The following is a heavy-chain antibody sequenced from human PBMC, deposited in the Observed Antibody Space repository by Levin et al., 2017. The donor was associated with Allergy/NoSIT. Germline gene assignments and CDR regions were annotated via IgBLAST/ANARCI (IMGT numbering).Heavy chain of an antibody. Sequence: GESLKISCAASGFTFSSYGMHWVRQAPGKRLEWVAVISYDGSNKYYADSVKGRFTISRDNSKNTLYLQMNSLRAEDTAVYYCAKAQARVTPRGDYDYYMDVWGKGTTVTVSS. J-gene: IGHJ6*03. D-gene: IGHD5-18*01. CDR1: GFTFSSYG. V-gene: IGHV3-30*18. CDR3: AKAQARVTPRGDYDYYMDV. CDR2: ISYDGSNK.